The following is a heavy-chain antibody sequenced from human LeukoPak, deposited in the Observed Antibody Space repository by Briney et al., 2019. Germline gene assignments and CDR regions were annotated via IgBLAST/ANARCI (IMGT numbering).Heavy chain of an antibody. D-gene: IGHD3-3*01. J-gene: IGHJ6*02. CDR1: GYTFTSYD. Sequence: ASVKVSCKASGYTFTSYDINWVRQATGQGLEWMGWMNPNSGNTGYAQKFQGRVTMTRNTSISTAYMELSSLRSEDTAVYYCAREGGRYYDFWSGYYPIYYYYGVDVWGQGTTVTVSS. V-gene: IGHV1-8*01. CDR2: MNPNSGNT. CDR3: AREGGRYYDFWSGYYPIYYYYGVDV.